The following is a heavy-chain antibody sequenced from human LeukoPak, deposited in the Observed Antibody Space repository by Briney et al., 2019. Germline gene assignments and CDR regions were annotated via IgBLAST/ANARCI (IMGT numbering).Heavy chain of an antibody. CDR2: INPSGGST. J-gene: IGHJ4*02. CDR1: GYTFTSYY. V-gene: IGHV1-46*04. D-gene: IGHD2-21*01. Sequence: GASVKVSCKASGYTFTSYYMHWVPQAPAQGLEWMEIINPSGGSTSYAQKLQDRVTMTRDTSTSTVYMELTSLRSEDTAVYYCFCGNFWGQGTLVTVSS. CDR3: FCGNF.